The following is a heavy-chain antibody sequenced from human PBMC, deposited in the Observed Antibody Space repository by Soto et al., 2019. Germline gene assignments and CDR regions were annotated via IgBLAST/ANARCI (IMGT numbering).Heavy chain of an antibody. V-gene: IGHV3-33*01. CDR1: GFTFSSYG. Sequence: QVQLVESGGGVVQPGRSLRLSCAASGFTFSSYGMHWVRQAPGKGLEWVAVIWYDGSNKYYADSVKGRFTISRDNSKNTLYLQMNGLRAEDTAVYYWARGYSSGWYYFAYGGQGPLVTVSS. D-gene: IGHD6-19*01. CDR3: ARGYSSGWYYFAY. CDR2: IWYDGSNK. J-gene: IGHJ4*02.